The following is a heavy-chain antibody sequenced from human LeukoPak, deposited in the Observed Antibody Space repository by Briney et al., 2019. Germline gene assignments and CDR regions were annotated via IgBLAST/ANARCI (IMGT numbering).Heavy chain of an antibody. V-gene: IGHV3-30*02. D-gene: IGHD6-6*01. J-gene: IGHJ4*02. Sequence: GGSLRLSRAASGFTFSSYGMHWVRQAPGKGLEWVAVIWYDGSNKYYADSVKGRFTISRDNSKNTLYLQMNSLRAEDTAVYYCAKDHSSSHIDYWGQGTLVTVSS. CDR2: IWYDGSNK. CDR3: AKDHSSSHIDY. CDR1: GFTFSSYG.